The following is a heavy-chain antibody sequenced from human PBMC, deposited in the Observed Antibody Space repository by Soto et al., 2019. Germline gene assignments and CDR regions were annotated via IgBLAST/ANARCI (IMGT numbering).Heavy chain of an antibody. Sequence: EVQLVESGGGLVQPGGSLRLSGAASGFTFSSYDMHWVRQATGKGLEWVSAIGTAGDTYYPGSVKGRFTISRENAKNSLYLQMNSLRAGDTAVYYCARGGSIAAADNFDYWGQGTLVTVSS. V-gene: IGHV3-13*01. CDR2: IGTAGDT. CDR3: ARGGSIAAADNFDY. D-gene: IGHD6-13*01. CDR1: GFTFSSYD. J-gene: IGHJ4*02.